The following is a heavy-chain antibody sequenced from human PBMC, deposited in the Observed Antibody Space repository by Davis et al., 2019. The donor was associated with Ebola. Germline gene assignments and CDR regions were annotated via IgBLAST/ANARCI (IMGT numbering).Heavy chain of an antibody. J-gene: IGHJ6*02. V-gene: IGHV1-3*01. CDR2: INAGNGDT. CDR1: GYIFTSYA. D-gene: IGHD6-19*01. Sequence: ASVKVSCKASGYIFTSYAMHWVRQAPGQRLEWMGWINAGNGDTKYSQKFQGRVTMTRDTSTRTVYMELSSLRSEDTAVYYCARGGIAVADSYGMDVWGQGTTATVSS. CDR3: ARGGIAVADSYGMDV.